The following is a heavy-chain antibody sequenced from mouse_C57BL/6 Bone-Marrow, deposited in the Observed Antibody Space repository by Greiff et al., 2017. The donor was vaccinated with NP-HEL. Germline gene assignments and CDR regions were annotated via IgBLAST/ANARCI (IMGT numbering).Heavy chain of an antibody. V-gene: IGHV1-53*01. CDR1: GYTFTSYW. CDR2: INPSNGGT. Sequence: QVQLQQPGTELVKPGASVKLSCKASGYTFTSYWMHWVKQRPGQGLEWIGNINPSNGGTNYNEKFKSKATLTVDKSSSTAYMQLSSLTSEDSAVYYCARWPPSYYGSLYYFDYWGQGTTLTVSS. D-gene: IGHD1-1*01. CDR3: ARWPPSYYGSLYYFDY. J-gene: IGHJ2*01.